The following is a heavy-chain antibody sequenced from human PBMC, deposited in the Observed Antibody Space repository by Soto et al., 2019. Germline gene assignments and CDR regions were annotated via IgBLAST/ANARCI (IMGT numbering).Heavy chain of an antibody. CDR3: ARDGAVGEFRGGFDYGMDV. Sequence: QVQLVESGGSVVQPGRSLRLSCATSGFTFTTYGMHWVRQAPGKGLEWVAVMSFEGNNKFYADSVKGRFTISRDDSKNKVYLQMNSLRAEDTAVYYCARDGAVGEFRGGFDYGMDVWGQGTTVTVSS. CDR1: GFTFTTYG. V-gene: IGHV3-30*03. D-gene: IGHD3-16*01. CDR2: MSFEGNNK. J-gene: IGHJ6*02.